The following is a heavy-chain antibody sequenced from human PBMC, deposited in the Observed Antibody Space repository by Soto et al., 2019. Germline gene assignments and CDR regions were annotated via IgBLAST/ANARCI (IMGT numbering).Heavy chain of an antibody. CDR3: AKPYGYSSGWPYYFDY. Sequence: EVQLLESGGGLVQPGGSLRLSCAASGFTFSSYAMSWVRQAPGKGLEWVSAISGSGGSTYYADSVKGQFTISRDNSKNTLYLQMNSLRAEDTAVYYCAKPYGYSSGWPYYFDYWGQGTLVTVSS. CDR2: ISGSGGST. V-gene: IGHV3-23*01. J-gene: IGHJ4*02. D-gene: IGHD6-19*01. CDR1: GFTFSSYA.